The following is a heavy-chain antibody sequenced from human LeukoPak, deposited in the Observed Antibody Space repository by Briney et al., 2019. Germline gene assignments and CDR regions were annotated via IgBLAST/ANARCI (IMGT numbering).Heavy chain of an antibody. J-gene: IGHJ6*03. V-gene: IGHV1-8*01. D-gene: IGHD6-13*01. Sequence: ASVKVSCKASGYTFTSYDINWVRQATGQGLEWMGWMNPNSGNTGYAQKFQGRVTMTRNTSISTAYMELSSLRSEDTAVYYCARDLSGSWPYYYYYMDVWGKGTTGTISS. CDR3: ARDLSGSWPYYYYYMDV. CDR2: MNPNSGNT. CDR1: GYTFTSYD.